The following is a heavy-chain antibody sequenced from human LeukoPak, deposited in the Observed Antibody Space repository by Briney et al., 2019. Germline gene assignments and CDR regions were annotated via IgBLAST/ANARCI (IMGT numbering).Heavy chain of an antibody. CDR1: GGSFSGYY. J-gene: IGHJ6*03. CDR2: INPSGST. CDR3: ARGRQEISMILVVMTGVSYYLDV. D-gene: IGHD3-22*01. V-gene: IGHV4-34*01. Sequence: ASETLSLTCAVYGGSFSGYYWTWIRQSPGKGLEWIGEINPSGSTYYNPSLKSRLTISRDTSKNQFSLGLSSVTAADTAVYYCARGRQEISMILVVMTGVSYYLDVWGKGTTVTVS.